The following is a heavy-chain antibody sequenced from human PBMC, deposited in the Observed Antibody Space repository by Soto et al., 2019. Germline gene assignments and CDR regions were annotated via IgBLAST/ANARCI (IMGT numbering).Heavy chain of an antibody. CDR3: TTGAVEGI. V-gene: IGHV3-15*07. CDR1: GFSFNEAW. J-gene: IGHJ6*02. D-gene: IGHD2-15*01. CDR2: IKTSAGGGAT. Sequence: EVQLVESAGGLVKPGGSLRLSCVASGFSFNEAWMNWVRQAPGEGLEWVGRIKTSAGGGATDYAAHVQCRFTISRDDSNNALYRHMNSLRTEDTASYYCTTGAVEGIWGQWTTVTVSS.